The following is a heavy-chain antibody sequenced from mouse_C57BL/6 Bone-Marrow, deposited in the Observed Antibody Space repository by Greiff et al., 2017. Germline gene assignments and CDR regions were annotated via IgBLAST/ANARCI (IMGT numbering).Heavy chain of an antibody. D-gene: IGHD1-1*01. Sequence: EVQLQQSGPELVKPGASVKISCKASGYTFTDYYMNWVKQSHGKSLEWIGDINPNNGGTSYNQKFKGKATLTVDKSSSTAYMELRSLTSEDSAVYYCAREGYYGSSYWYLDVWGTGTTVTVSS. CDR3: AREGYYGSSYWYLDV. J-gene: IGHJ1*03. V-gene: IGHV1-26*01. CDR1: GYTFTDYY. CDR2: INPNNGGT.